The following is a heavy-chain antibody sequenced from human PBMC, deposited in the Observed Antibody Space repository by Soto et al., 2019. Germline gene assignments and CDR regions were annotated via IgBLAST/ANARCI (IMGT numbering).Heavy chain of an antibody. D-gene: IGHD3-22*01. Sequence: QVQLVESGGGVVQPGRSLRLSCAASGFTFSSYGMHWVRQAPGKGLEWVAVISYDGSNKYYADSVKGRFTISRDNSKNXXYLQMNSLRAEDTAVYYCAKDRGSYYYDSSGYLDYWGQGTLVTVSS. CDR1: GFTFSSYG. CDR2: ISYDGSNK. J-gene: IGHJ4*02. CDR3: AKDRGSYYYDSSGYLDY. V-gene: IGHV3-30*18.